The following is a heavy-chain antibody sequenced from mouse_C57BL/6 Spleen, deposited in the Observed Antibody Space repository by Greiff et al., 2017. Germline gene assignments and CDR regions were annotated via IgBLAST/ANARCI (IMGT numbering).Heavy chain of an antibody. J-gene: IGHJ3*01. CDR3: AIHNPDYDGACFAY. CDR2: ISNGGGST. D-gene: IGHD2-4*01. CDR1: GFTFSDYY. V-gene: IGHV5-12*01. Sequence: EVHLVESGGGLVQPGGSLKLSCAASGFTFSDYYMYWVRQTPEQRLEWVADISNGGGSTYYPETGKVQYTFSRDNAKNTLYLQMSLLKSEDTAMYYYAIHNPDYDGACFAYWGQGTLVTVSA.